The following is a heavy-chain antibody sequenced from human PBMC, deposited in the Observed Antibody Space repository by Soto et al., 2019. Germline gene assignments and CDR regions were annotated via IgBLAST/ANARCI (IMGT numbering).Heavy chain of an antibody. Sequence: GGSLRLSCSASGFNFRKFAMSWVRQAPGKGLEWVSGMSERSGPPLYADSVKGRFTISRDNSKSTLYLEMNNLRPEDTAVYYCAKDQDNTDYYWIFDLWGRGTPVTVSS. CDR3: AKDQDNTDYYWIFDL. CDR1: GFNFRKFA. CDR2: MSERSGPP. J-gene: IGHJ2*01. V-gene: IGHV3-23*01. D-gene: IGHD4-17*01.